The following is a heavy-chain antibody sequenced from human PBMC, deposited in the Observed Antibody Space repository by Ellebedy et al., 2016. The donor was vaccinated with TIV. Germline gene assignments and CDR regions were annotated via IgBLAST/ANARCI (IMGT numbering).Heavy chain of an antibody. CDR1: GYTLSEFS. Sequence: AASEKVSCKVSGYTLSEFSMHWVRQAPGKGLEWMGGFDPEDGETIYAQKFQGRVTMTEDTSTDTAYMDLSSLRSEDRAVYYCAIRSNVKGAEYFQHWGQGTLVAVSS. V-gene: IGHV1-24*01. D-gene: IGHD2/OR15-2a*01. J-gene: IGHJ1*01. CDR3: AIRSNVKGAEYFQH. CDR2: FDPEDGET.